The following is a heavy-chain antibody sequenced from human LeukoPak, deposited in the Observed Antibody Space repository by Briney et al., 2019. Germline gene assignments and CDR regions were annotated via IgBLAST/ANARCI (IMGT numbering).Heavy chain of an antibody. D-gene: IGHD2-15*01. CDR1: GFTFNNFA. CDR2: LSGSGRGT. CDR3: AKMYCRGPWCYTGGDDKFYGMDV. Sequence: GGSLRLSCVASGFTFNNFAMSWVRQAPGKGLEWVSPLSGSGRGTNYADSVKGRFIISRDNSKKTLSLQMSSLRAEDTAAYYCAKMYCRGPWCYTGGDDKFYGMDVWGQGTTVTVSS. J-gene: IGHJ6*02. V-gene: IGHV3-23*01.